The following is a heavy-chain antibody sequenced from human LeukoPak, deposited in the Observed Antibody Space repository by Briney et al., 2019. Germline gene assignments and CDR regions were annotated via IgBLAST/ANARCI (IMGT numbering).Heavy chain of an antibody. D-gene: IGHD1-26*01. CDR3: ARDFPSGSYYVGYYYYMDV. J-gene: IGHJ6*03. CDR2: IYTSGST. CDR1: GGSFSGYY. Sequence: PSETLSLTCAVSGGSFSGYYWTWIRQPAGKGLEWIGRIYTSGSTNYNPSLKSRVTISVDTSKNQFSLKLSSVTAADTAVYYCARDFPSGSYYVGYYYYMDVWGKGTTVTVSS. V-gene: IGHV4-4*07.